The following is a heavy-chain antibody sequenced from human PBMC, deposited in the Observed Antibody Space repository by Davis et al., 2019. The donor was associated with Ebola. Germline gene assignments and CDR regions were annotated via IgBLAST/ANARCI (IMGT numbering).Heavy chain of an antibody. V-gene: IGHV7-4-1*02. D-gene: IGHD2-15*01. CDR2: INTNTGHP. J-gene: IGHJ4*02. Sequence: ASVKVSCKASGYTFTNYAINWVRQAPGQGLEWMGWINTNTGHPIYAQGFTGRFVFSLDTSVSTAYLQISRLKTEDTAVYYCATTIIATPGGFDYWGQGTLVTVSS. CDR3: ATTIIATPGGFDY. CDR1: GYTFTNYA.